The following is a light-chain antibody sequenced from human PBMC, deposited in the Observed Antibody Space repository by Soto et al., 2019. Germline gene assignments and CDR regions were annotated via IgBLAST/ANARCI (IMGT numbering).Light chain of an antibody. Sequence: QSVLSQPPSVSGAPGQRVTISCTGSSSNIGAGYDAHWFQQVPGTAPKLLIYGSTNRPSGVPDRFSGSKSGTSATLGITGLQTGDEADYYCGTWDRRLSAVVFGGGTKLTVL. CDR1: SSNIGAGYD. CDR2: GST. V-gene: IGLV1-40*01. CDR3: GTWDRRLSAVV. J-gene: IGLJ2*01.